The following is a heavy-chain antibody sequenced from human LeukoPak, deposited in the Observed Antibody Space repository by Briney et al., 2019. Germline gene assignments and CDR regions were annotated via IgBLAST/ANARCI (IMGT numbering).Heavy chain of an antibody. J-gene: IGHJ4*02. CDR3: ARGHLNCSSTSCYGGYFDY. V-gene: IGHV4-30-2*01. D-gene: IGHD2-2*01. CDR2: IYHSGST. Sequence: PSETLPLTCAVSGGSISSGGYSWSWIRQPPGKGLEWIGYIYHSGSTYYNPSLKSRVTISVDRSKNQFSLKLSSVTAADTAVYYCARGHLNCSSTSCYGGYFDYWGQGTLVTVSS. CDR1: GGSISSGGYS.